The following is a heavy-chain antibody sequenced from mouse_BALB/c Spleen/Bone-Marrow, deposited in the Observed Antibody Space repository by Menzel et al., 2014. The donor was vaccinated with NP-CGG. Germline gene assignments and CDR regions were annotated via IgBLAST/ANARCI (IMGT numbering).Heavy chain of an antibody. CDR1: GYTFTSYW. J-gene: IGHJ3*01. V-gene: IGHV1S81*02. Sequence: QVQLQQSGAELVKPGASVKLSCKASGYTFTSYWIHWVKLRPGHGLEWIGEINPSNGRTNYNEKFKNKATLTVDKSSSAAYIQLSSVTSEDSAVYYCARYDGPAWFGYWGQGTLVTVS. D-gene: IGHD2-3*01. CDR2: INPSNGRT. CDR3: ARYDGPAWFGY.